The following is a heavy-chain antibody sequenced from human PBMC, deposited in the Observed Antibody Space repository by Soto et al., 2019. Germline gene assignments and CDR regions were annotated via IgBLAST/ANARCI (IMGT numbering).Heavy chain of an antibody. V-gene: IGHV3-30*18. Sequence: QVQLVESGGGVVQPGRSLRLSCAASGFTFSSYGMHWVRQAPGKGLEWVAVISYDGSNKYYADSVKGRFTISRDNSKNTLYLQMNSLRAEDTAVYYCAKDFITRGFDAFDIWGQGTMVTVSS. CDR2: ISYDGSNK. D-gene: IGHD3-10*01. CDR1: GFTFSSYG. CDR3: AKDFITRGFDAFDI. J-gene: IGHJ3*02.